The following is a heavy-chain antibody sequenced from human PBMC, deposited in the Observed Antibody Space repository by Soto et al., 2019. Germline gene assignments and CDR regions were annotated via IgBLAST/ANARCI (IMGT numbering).Heavy chain of an antibody. Sequence: GSLRLSCAASGFTFSNAWMSWVRQAPGKGLEWVGRIKSKTDGGTTDYAAPVKGRFTISRDDSKNTLYLQMNSLKTEDTAVYYCTTIVRYFDWLLEEPNYYYYMDVWGKGTTVTVSS. CDR1: GFTFSNAW. D-gene: IGHD3-9*01. J-gene: IGHJ6*03. V-gene: IGHV3-15*01. CDR3: TTIVRYFDWLLEEPNYYYYMDV. CDR2: IKSKTDGGTT.